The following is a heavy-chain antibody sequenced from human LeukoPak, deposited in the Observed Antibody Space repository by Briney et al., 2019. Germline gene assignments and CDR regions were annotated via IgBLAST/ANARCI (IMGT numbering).Heavy chain of an antibody. CDR2: ISSSSRTT. CDR3: ARDYGDYGEYFDY. Sequence: GGSLRLSCAASGFTLSSYSMNWVSQAPGKELEWVSYISSSSRTTYYADSVKGRFTISRDNAKNSVFLQMNILRDEDTAVYYCARDYGDYGEYFDYWGQGTLVTVSS. D-gene: IGHD4-17*01. J-gene: IGHJ4*02. V-gene: IGHV3-48*02. CDR1: GFTLSSYS.